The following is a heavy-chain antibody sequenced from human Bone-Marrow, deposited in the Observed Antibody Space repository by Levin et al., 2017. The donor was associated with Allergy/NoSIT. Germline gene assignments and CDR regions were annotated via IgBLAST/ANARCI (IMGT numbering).Heavy chain of an antibody. CDR2: IIPIFGTA. V-gene: IGHV1-69*06. CDR1: GGTFSSYA. Sequence: SVKVSCKASGGTFSSYAISWVRQAPGQGLEWMGGIIPIFGTANYAQKFQGRVTITADKSTSTAYMELSSLRSEDTAVYYCASPSSSTDYYYYMDVWGKGTTVTVSS. CDR3: ASPSSSTDYYYYMDV. D-gene: IGHD6-6*01. J-gene: IGHJ6*03.